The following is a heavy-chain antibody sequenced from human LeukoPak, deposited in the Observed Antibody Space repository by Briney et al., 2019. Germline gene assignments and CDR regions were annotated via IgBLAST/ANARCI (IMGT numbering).Heavy chain of an antibody. CDR1: GGSISPYY. D-gene: IGHD3-9*01. J-gene: IGHJ4*02. CDR3: ARVAVTTGLEFDY. Sequence: SETLSLTCTVSGGSISPYYWSWIRQPPGKGLELMGYIYYSGSTNYNPSLKSRVTISVDTSQNQFSLKLNSVTAADTAVYFCARVAVTTGLEFDYWGQGILVTVPS. CDR2: IYYSGST. V-gene: IGHV4-59*01.